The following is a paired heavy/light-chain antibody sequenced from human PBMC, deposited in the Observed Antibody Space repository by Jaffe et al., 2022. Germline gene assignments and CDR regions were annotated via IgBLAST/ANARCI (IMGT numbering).Heavy chain of an antibody. D-gene: IGHD6-19*01. CDR1: GFSLSTYW. CDR3: ARDAGGQWLVRWDF. CDR2: INSDGSRA. Sequence: EVQLVESGGGLVQPGGSLRLSCEVSGFSLSTYWMHWVRQAPGKGLVWVSRINSDGSRANYADSVKGRFTISRDNAKNTVYLQMNSLRAEDTAVYYCARDAGGQWLVRWDFWVQGTLVTVSS. J-gene: IGHJ4*02. V-gene: IGHV3-74*01.
Light chain of an antibody. CDR1: GGTIANNH. CDR2: EDN. Sequence: NFMLTQPHSVSESPGKTVTISCSASGGTIANNHVQWYQQRPGSAPTTVIYEDNLRPSGVPDRFSGSIDSSSNSASLTISGLKTEDEADYYCQSYDTNSVVLGGGTKLTVL. J-gene: IGLJ2*01. V-gene: IGLV6-57*02. CDR3: QSYDTNSVV.